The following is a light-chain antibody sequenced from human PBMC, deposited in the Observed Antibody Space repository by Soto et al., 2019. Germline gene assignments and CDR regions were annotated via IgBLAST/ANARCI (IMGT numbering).Light chain of an antibody. V-gene: IGKV1-5*03. Sequence: DIQMTQSPSTLSASVGDRATITCRAIQTISSWLAWYQQKPGNAPKLLIYKASTLKSGVPSRFSGSGSGTEFTLTISSLQPDDFATYYCQHYNSYSEAFGQGTKVDI. CDR1: QTISSW. CDR2: KAS. J-gene: IGKJ1*01. CDR3: QHYNSYSEA.